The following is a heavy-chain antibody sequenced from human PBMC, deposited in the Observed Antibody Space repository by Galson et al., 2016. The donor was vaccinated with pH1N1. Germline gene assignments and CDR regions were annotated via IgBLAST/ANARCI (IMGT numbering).Heavy chain of an antibody. Sequence: SLKLSCEASGVSFSSHAITWLRQAPGKGLEWMAGIIPSGNEANYADKLQGRFTITADKSTGTAYMELNSLTSEDTAIYYCAKVPRHAFNAYYGDYWGQGTLVTVSS. CDR2: IIPSGNEA. J-gene: IGHJ4*02. CDR1: GVSFSSHA. D-gene: IGHD2/OR15-2a*01. V-gene: IGHV1-69*06. CDR3: AKVPRHAFNAYYGDY.